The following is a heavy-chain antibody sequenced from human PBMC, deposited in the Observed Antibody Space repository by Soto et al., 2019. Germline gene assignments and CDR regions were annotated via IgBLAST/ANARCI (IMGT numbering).Heavy chain of an antibody. Sequence: EVQLLESGGGLVQPGESLRLSCAASGFTFSSYAMSWVRQAPGKGLEWVSVISGSDDSTYYADSVKGRFTISRDNSKNTLYLQMNGLRAEDMAVYYCAKRSSSSTFDYWGQGTLVTVSS. CDR1: GFTFSSYA. V-gene: IGHV3-23*01. D-gene: IGHD6-6*01. CDR2: ISGSDDST. J-gene: IGHJ4*02. CDR3: AKRSSSSTFDY.